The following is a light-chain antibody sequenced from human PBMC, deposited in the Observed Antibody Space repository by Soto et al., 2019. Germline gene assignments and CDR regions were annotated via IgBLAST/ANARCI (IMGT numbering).Light chain of an antibody. J-gene: IGKJ5*01. Sequence: EIVLTPSPATLSLSPGPRATLSCRASQSVKTFLVWYQHRPGQAPRVLIYDASHRASGIPARFSGSGSGTDFTLTISSLEPEDAALYYCQQRSNWPPITFGHGTRLEIK. CDR3: QQRSNWPPIT. V-gene: IGKV3-11*01. CDR2: DAS. CDR1: QSVKTF.